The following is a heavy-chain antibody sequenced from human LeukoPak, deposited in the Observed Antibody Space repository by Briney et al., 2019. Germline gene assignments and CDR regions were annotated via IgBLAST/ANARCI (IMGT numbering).Heavy chain of an antibody. V-gene: IGHV1-8*03. D-gene: IGHD5-18*01. J-gene: IGHJ6*03. CDR3: ARGSGYSNSYYYMDV. CDR1: GYTFNSYD. Sequence: ASVKVSCKASGYTFNSYDINWVRQATGQGLEWMGWMNPNSGNTGYAQKFQGRVTITRNTSISTAYMELSSLRSEDTAVYYCARGSGYSNSYYYMDVWGKGTTVTVSS. CDR2: MNPNSGNT.